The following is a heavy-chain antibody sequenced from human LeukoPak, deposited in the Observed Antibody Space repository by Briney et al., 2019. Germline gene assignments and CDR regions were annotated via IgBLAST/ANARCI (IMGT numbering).Heavy chain of an antibody. D-gene: IGHD6-19*01. CDR2: IYYSGSS. Sequence: SETLSLTCTVSGGSISSSSYYWGWFPQPPGKGLDWIGGIYYSGSSYYNPSLKSRVTISVDTSKNQFSLKLSSVTAADTAVYYCARDSAGSSGWYRGFDYWGQGTLVTVSS. CDR1: GGSISSSSYY. J-gene: IGHJ4*02. V-gene: IGHV4-39*07. CDR3: ARDSAGSSGWYRGFDY.